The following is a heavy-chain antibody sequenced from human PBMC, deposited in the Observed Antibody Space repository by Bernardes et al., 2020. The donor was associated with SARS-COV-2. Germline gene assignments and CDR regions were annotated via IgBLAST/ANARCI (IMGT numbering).Heavy chain of an antibody. CDR3: ATAEPQYYYYYGMAV. J-gene: IGHJ6*02. V-gene: IGHV3-23*01. D-gene: IGHD1-26*01. CDR1: GFTFSSYA. CDR2: ISGSGGST. Sequence: GSLRLSCAASGFTFSSYAMSWFRQAPGKGLEWVSAISGSGGSTYYADSVKGRFTISRDNSKNTLYLQMNSLRAEDTAVYYCATAEPQYYYYYGMAVWGQGTTVTVSS.